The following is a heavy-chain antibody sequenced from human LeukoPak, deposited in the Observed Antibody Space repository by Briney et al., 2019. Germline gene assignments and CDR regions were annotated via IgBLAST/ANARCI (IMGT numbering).Heavy chain of an antibody. CDR1: GYTFTSYD. J-gene: IGHJ4*02. CDR2: MNPNSGNT. Sequence: GASVKVSCKASGYTFTSYDINWVRQATGQGLEWMGWMNPNSGNTGYAQKFQGRVTMTRNTSISTAYMELSSLRSEGTAVYYCARGIAAAGGPDYWGQGTLVTVSS. D-gene: IGHD6-13*01. V-gene: IGHV1-8*01. CDR3: ARGIAAAGGPDY.